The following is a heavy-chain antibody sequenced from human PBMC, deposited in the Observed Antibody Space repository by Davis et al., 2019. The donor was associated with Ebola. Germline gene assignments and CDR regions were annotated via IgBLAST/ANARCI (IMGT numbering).Heavy chain of an antibody. CDR3: ARGFVTKGGYYFDY. CDR1: GGSISSGGYY. J-gene: IGHJ4*02. Sequence: MPSETLSLTCTVSGGSISSGGYYWSWIRQPPGKGLEWIGEINHSGSTNYNPSLKSRVTISVDTSKNQFSLKLSSVTAADTAVYYCARGFVTKGGYYFDYWGQGTLVTVSS. CDR2: INHSGST. D-gene: IGHD2-21*01. V-gene: IGHV4-39*07.